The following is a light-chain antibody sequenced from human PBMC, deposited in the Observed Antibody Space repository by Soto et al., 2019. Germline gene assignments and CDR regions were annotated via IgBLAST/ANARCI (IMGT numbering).Light chain of an antibody. V-gene: IGKV4-1*01. Sequence: DIVMTQSPDSLAVSLGERATINCKSSQSVLYSSNNKNYLVWYQQKPGQPPKLLIYWASTRESGVPDRFSGSGSGTDFTLTISSLQAEDLAVYYCQQYYSIPITFGQGTRLEIK. J-gene: IGKJ5*01. CDR3: QQYYSIPIT. CDR1: QSVLYSSNNKNY. CDR2: WAS.